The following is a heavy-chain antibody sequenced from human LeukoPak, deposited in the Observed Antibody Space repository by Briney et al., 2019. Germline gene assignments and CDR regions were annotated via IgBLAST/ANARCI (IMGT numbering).Heavy chain of an antibody. CDR2: INPNSGGT. CDR1: GYTFTGYY. CDR3: ARTIRPGGPTVGF. D-gene: IGHD5-12*01. J-gene: IGHJ4*02. V-gene: IGHV1-2*02. Sequence: ASVKVSCKASGYTFTGYYMHWVRQAPGQGLEWMGWINPNSGGTNYAQKFQGRVTMTRDTSISTAYMELSRLRSDDTAAYYCARTIRPGGPTVGFWGQGTLVTVSS.